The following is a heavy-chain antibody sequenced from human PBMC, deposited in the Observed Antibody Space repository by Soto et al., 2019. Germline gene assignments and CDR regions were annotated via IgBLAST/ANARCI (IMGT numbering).Heavy chain of an antibody. V-gene: IGHV3-33*01. CDR2: IWYDGSNK. CDR3: ASGAGYSSSWPSY. Sequence: QVQLVESGGGVVQPGRSLRLSCAASGFTFSSYGMHWVRQAPGKGLEWVAVIWYDGSNKYYADSVKGRFTISRDNSKNTLYLQMNSLRAEDTAVYYCASGAGYSSSWPSYWGQGTLVTVSS. J-gene: IGHJ4*02. D-gene: IGHD6-13*01. CDR1: GFTFSSYG.